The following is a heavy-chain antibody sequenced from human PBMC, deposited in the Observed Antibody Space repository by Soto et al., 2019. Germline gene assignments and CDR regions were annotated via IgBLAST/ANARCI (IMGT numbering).Heavy chain of an antibody. CDR3: ARRYGYDPFDY. J-gene: IGHJ4*02. D-gene: IGHD5-18*01. Sequence: SETLSLTCTVSGGSISSSSYYWGWIRQPPGKGLEWIGSIYYSGSTYYNPSLKSRVTISVDTSKNQFSLKLSSVTAADTAVYYCARRYGYDPFDYWGQGTLVTVSS. V-gene: IGHV4-39*01. CDR1: GGSISSSSYY. CDR2: IYYSGST.